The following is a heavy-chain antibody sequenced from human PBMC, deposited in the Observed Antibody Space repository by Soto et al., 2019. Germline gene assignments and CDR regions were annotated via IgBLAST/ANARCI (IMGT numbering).Heavy chain of an antibody. CDR3: VRGYYDSRGQSNTFDI. CDR1: GASISSSY. J-gene: IGHJ3*02. V-gene: IGHV4-59*01. Sequence: SETLSLTCTVSGASISSSYWSWIRQSPGKRLEWIGFVYYSGSTNYNPSLKSRVTISVDTSKNQFSLKLRSVTAADTAVYYCVRGYYDSRGQSNTFDIWGQGTTVTVSS. D-gene: IGHD3-22*01. CDR2: VYYSGST.